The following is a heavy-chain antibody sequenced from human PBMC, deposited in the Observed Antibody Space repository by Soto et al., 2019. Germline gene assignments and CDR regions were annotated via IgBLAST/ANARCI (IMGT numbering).Heavy chain of an antibody. CDR1: GFTLSGHY. V-gene: IGHV3-72*01. Sequence: GGSLRLSCVVSGFTLSGHYMDWVRQAPGKGLEWVGRIRNKAKSYTTDYAASVKGRLTISRDDSKNSLYLQMNSLKAEDTAVYYCVTPGHGGTGFDYWGQGTLVTVSS. CDR2: IRNKAKSYTT. J-gene: IGHJ4*02. D-gene: IGHD2-15*01. CDR3: VTPGHGGTGFDY.